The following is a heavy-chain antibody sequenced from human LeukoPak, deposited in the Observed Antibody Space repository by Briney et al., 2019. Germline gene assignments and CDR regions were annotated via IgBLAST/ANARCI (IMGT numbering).Heavy chain of an antibody. J-gene: IGHJ4*02. CDR2: IKQDGSEK. V-gene: IGHV3-7*01. CDR1: GFTFSSYW. D-gene: IGHD2-15*01. Sequence: LTGGSLRLSCAASGFTFSSYWMSWVRQAPGKGLEWVANIKQDGSEKYYVDSVKGRFTISRDNAKNSLYLQMNSLRAEDTAVYYCARDKVVGATHLDYWGQGTLVTVSS. CDR3: ARDKVVGATHLDY.